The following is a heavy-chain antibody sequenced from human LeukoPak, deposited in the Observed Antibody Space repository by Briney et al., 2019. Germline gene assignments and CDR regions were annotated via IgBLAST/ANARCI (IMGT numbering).Heavy chain of an antibody. CDR3: AREVAARPGNYYYYGMDV. Sequence: ASVKVSCKASGYTFTGYYMHWVQQAPGQGLEWMGWINPNSGGTNYARKFQGRVTMTRDTSISTAYMELSRLRSDDTAVYYCAREVAARPGNYYYYGMDVWGQGTTVTVSS. CDR2: INPNSGGT. J-gene: IGHJ6*02. D-gene: IGHD6-6*01. CDR1: GYTFTGYY. V-gene: IGHV1-2*02.